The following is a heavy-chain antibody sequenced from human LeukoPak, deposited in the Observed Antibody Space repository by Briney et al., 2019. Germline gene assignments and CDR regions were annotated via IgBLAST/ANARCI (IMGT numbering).Heavy chain of an antibody. J-gene: IGHJ1*01. V-gene: IGHV3-23*01. CDR3: ARSSMVRGVIMWYFQH. CDR1: GFTFSSYA. CDR2: ISGSGGST. D-gene: IGHD3-10*01. Sequence: GGSLRLSCAASGFTFSSYAMSWVRQAPGKGLEWVSAISGSGGSTYYADSVKGRFTISRDNSKNTLYLQMNSLRAEDTAVYYCARSSMVRGVIMWYFQHWGQGTLVTVSS.